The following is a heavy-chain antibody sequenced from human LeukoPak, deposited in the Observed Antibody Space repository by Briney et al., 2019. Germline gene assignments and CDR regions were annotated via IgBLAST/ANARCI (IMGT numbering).Heavy chain of an antibody. CDR1: GYTFTSYG. J-gene: IGHJ4*02. CDR2: ISAYNGST. Sequence: ASVKVSCQASGYTFTSYGISWVRQAPGQGLEWMGWISAYNGSTSYAQKFQGRVTMTRDTSTSTVYMELSSLRSEDTAVYYCARDRRGCGGSCSDYWGQGTLVTVSS. V-gene: IGHV1-18*01. CDR3: ARDRRGCGGSCSDY. D-gene: IGHD2-15*01.